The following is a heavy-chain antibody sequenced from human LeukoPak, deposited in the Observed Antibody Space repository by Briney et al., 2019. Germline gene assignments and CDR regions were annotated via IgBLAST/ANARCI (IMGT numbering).Heavy chain of an antibody. CDR2: IIPIFGTA. CDR1: GGTFSSYA. Sequence: SVKVSCKASGGTFSSYAISWVRQAPGQGLEWMGGIIPIFGTANYAQKFQGRVTITADESTSTAYMELSSLRSEDTAVYYCARDAYCGGDCYPPLWGQGALVTVSS. CDR3: ARDAYCGGDCYPPL. V-gene: IGHV1-69*13. J-gene: IGHJ4*02. D-gene: IGHD2-21*01.